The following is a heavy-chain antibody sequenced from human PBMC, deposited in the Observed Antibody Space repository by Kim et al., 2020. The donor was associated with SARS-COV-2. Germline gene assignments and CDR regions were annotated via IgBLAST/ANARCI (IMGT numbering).Heavy chain of an antibody. V-gene: IGHV1-46*01. J-gene: IGHJ3*02. Sequence: ASVKVSCKASGYTFTSYYMHWVRQAPGQGLEWMGIINPSGGSTSYAQKFQGRVTMTRDTSTSTVYMELSSLRSEDTAVYYCARLPVGDSAAAGTSLENDAFDIWGQGTMVTVSS. D-gene: IGHD6-13*01. CDR3: ARLPVGDSAAAGTSLENDAFDI. CDR2: INPSGGST. CDR1: GYTFTSYY.